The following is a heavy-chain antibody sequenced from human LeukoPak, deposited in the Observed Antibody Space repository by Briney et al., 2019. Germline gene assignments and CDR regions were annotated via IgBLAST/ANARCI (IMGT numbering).Heavy chain of an antibody. CDR2: IYYSGST. Sequence: SETLSLTCAVSGGSISSGGYSWSWIRQPPGKGLEWIGYIYYSGSTYYNPSLKGRVTISVDTSKNQFSLKLSSVTAADTAVYYCARSRYIVVVPAAMLGPSRNWFDPWGQGTLVTVSS. CDR1: GGSISSGGYS. V-gene: IGHV4-30-4*07. J-gene: IGHJ5*02. CDR3: ARSRYIVVVPAAMLGPSRNWFDP. D-gene: IGHD2-2*01.